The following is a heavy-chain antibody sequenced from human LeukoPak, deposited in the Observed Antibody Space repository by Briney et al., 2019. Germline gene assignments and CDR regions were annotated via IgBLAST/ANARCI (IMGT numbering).Heavy chain of an antibody. V-gene: IGHV1-46*01. J-gene: IGHJ3*02. D-gene: IGHD1-1*01. CDR1: GYTFTSYY. CDR3: ATPGQLERRAFDI. Sequence: ASVKVSCKASGYTFTSYYMHWVRQAPGQGLEWMGIINPSGGSTSYAQKFQGRVTMTRDTSTSTVYMELSSLRSEDTAVYYCATPGQLERRAFDIWGQGTMVTVSS. CDR2: INPSGGST.